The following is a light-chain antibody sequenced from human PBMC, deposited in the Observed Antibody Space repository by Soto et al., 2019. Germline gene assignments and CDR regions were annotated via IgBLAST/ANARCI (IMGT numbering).Light chain of an antibody. CDR2: GAS. V-gene: IGKV3-20*01. Sequence: IVLTPSPATLSLSLGARANLSCRASRRVSSNYLAWYQQKPGQCPRLLIYGASSRATGIPDRFSGSGSGTDFTLTISRLEPEDFAVYYCQQYGSSPITFGQGTRLEI. CDR1: RRVSSNY. J-gene: IGKJ5*01. CDR3: QQYGSSPIT.